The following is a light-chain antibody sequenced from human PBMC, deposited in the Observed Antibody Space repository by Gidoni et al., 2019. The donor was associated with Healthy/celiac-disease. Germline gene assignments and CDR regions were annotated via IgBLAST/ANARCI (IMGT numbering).Light chain of an antibody. V-gene: IGKV2-28*01. CDR3: MQALQTPMT. CDR1: QRLLHSNGYNY. CDR2: LGA. J-gene: IGKJ1*01. Sequence: DLVMTLSPLSLPVTPGEPASIPCRSSQRLLHSNGYNYLDWYLQKPGQSPQLLIYLGANRASGVPDRCRGSGSGTDFTLKISRVEAEDVGVYYCMQALQTPMTFGQXTKVEIK.